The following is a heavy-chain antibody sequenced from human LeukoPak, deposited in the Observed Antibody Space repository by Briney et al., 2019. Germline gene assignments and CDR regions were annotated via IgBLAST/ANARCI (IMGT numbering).Heavy chain of an antibody. CDR2: ISAYNGNT. CDR1: GYTFTSYG. V-gene: IGHV1-18*01. J-gene: IGHJ4*02. CDR3: ARDSYYDYVWGSYRHFDY. Sequence: ASVKVSCKASGYTFTSYGISWVRQAPGQGLEWMGWISAYNGNTNYVQKLQGRVTMTTDTSTSTAYMELRSLRSDDTAVYYCARDSYYDYVWGSYRHFDYWGQGTLVTVSS. D-gene: IGHD3-16*02.